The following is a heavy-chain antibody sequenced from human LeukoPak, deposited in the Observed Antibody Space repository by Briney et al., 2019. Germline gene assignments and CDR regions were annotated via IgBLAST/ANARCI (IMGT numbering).Heavy chain of an antibody. V-gene: IGHV4-39*01. CDR1: GGSIPTTRYY. Sequence: SETLSLTCSVSGGSIPTTRYYWGWIRQSPGMGLEWIGSVYYFGNAYYRPSLMSRATISIDTSKKRISLNLTSVTARDTGIYYCATRNEGSYFESWGQGTLVTVSS. CDR3: ATRNEGSYFES. D-gene: IGHD3-10*01. CDR2: VYYFGNA. J-gene: IGHJ4*02.